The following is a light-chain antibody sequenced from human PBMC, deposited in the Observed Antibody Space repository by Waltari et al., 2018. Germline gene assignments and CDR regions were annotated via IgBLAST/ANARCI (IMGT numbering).Light chain of an antibody. J-gene: IGLJ3*02. CDR1: KLGDKY. CDR3: QAWDSTAVV. CDR2: EDT. V-gene: IGLV3-1*01. Sequence: SYELTQAPSVSVSPGQTASLTCSGDKLGDKYVSWYQQKPGQSPVLVIYEDTKRPAGIPGGFAGSKCGDTATLTISGTQAMDEADYYCQAWDSTAVVFGGGTKLTVL.